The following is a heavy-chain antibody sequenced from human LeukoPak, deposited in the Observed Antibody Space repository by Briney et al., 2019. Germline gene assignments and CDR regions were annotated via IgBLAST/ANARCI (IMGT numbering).Heavy chain of an antibody. Sequence: GGSLRLSCAASGFTFISHTMNWVRQAPGKGLEWVSYISSSGSTVYYADSVKGRFTISRDNAKNSLYLQMNSLRAEDTAVYYCARALWYYGMDVWGQGTTVTVSS. J-gene: IGHJ6*02. CDR1: GFTFISHT. V-gene: IGHV3-48*04. CDR3: ARALWYYGMDV. CDR2: ISSSGSTV.